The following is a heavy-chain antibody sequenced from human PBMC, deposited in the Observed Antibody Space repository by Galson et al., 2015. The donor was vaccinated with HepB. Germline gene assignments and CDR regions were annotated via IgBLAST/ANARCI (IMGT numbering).Heavy chain of an antibody. CDR2: ISAYNGNT. V-gene: IGHV1-18*04. J-gene: IGHJ5*02. CDR3: ARDLDDYGDYVGRGNNWFDP. CDR1: GYTFTSYG. D-gene: IGHD4-17*01. Sequence: SVKVSCKASGYTFTSYGISWVRQAPGQGLEWMGWISAYNGNTNYAQKLQGRVTMTTDTSTSTAYMELRSLRSDDTAVYYCARDLDDYGDYVGRGNNWFDPWGQGTLVTVSS.